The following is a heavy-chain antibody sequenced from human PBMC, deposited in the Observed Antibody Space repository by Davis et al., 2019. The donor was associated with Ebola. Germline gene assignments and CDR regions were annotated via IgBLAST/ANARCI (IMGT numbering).Heavy chain of an antibody. CDR2: IIPIFGTA. CDR3: ARGDGDGSLPDY. V-gene: IGHV1-69*13. CDR1: GGTFSSYA. D-gene: IGHD3-10*01. Sequence: AASVKVSCKASGGTFSSYAISWVRQAPGQGLEWMGGIIPIFGTANYAQKFQGRVTITADESTSTAYMELSSLRSEDTAVYYCARGDGDGSLPDYWGQGTLVTVSS. J-gene: IGHJ4*02.